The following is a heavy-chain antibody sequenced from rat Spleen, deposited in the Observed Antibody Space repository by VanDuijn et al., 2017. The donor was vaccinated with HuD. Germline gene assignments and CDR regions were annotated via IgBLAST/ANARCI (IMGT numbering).Heavy chain of an antibody. D-gene: IGHD1-2*01. V-gene: IGHV5-29*01. J-gene: IGHJ3*01. CDR2: ISYDGTGT. Sequence: EVQLVESDGGLVQPGRSLKLSCAASGFTFSDYYMAWVRQAPTKGPEWVATISYDGTGTYYRDYVKGRFTIARDNAKSTRYLKMDSLRSEDTATYYCARHFSPADYYSSFTVLYWGEGALVTVSS. CDR3: ARHFSPADYYSSFTVLY. CDR1: GFTFSDYY.